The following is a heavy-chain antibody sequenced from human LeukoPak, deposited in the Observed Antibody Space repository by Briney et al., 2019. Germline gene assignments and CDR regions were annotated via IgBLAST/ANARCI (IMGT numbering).Heavy chain of an antibody. CDR2: VRTTAEGETT. J-gene: IGHJ5*02. V-gene: IGHV3-15*01. CDR3: TAGLGKSDDDA. D-gene: IGHD3-3*01. CDR1: GFNFNYAW. Sequence: SGGSLRLSCEGSGFNFNYAWMSWIRQAPGKGLEWVGRVRTTAEGETTDYAAPVIGRFIISRDDSKNMVFLQMNRLDTEDTAIYYCTAGLGKSDDDAWGQGTLVTVSS.